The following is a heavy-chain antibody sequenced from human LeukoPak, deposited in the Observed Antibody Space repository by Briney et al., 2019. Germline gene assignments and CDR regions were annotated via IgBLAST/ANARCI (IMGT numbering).Heavy chain of an antibody. D-gene: IGHD6-19*01. V-gene: IGHV3-20*04. CDR1: GFTFDDYG. Sequence: PGGSLRLSCAASGFTFDDYGMSWVRQAPGKGLEWVSGINWSGGRTGYADSVKGRFTISRDNAKNSLYLQMNSLRAEDTALYYCAKRSNGGWNLDYWGQGTLVTVSS. CDR2: INWSGGRT. CDR3: AKRSNGGWNLDY. J-gene: IGHJ4*02.